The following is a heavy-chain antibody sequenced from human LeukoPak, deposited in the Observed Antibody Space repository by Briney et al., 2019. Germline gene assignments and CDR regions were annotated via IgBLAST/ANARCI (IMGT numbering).Heavy chain of an antibody. CDR3: IRGGDGFDP. J-gene: IGHJ5*02. CDR1: GFTFSNYD. CDR2: IDTAGRT. V-gene: IGHV3-13*01. D-gene: IGHD3-10*01. Sequence: GGSLRLSCAASGFTFSNYDMHWARQPTGEGLEWVSAIDTAGRTYYIDSVKGRFTISRENAKNSVYLQMNSLRAGDTAVYYCIRGGDGFDPWGQGTLVTVSS.